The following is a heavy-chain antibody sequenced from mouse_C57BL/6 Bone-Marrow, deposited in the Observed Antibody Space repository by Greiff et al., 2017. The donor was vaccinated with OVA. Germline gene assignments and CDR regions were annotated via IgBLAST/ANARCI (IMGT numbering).Heavy chain of an antibody. D-gene: IGHD2-4*01. CDR2: IYPRSGNP. CDR1: GYTFTSYG. V-gene: IGHV1-81*01. Sequence: VQLQQSGAELARPGASVKLSCKASGYTFTSYGISWVKQRTGQGLEWIGEIYPRSGNPCYNEQFKGKATLTADKSSSTAYMELRSLTSEDSAVYFCARWGYYDYDGVFFAYWGQGTLVTVSA. CDR3: ARWGYYDYDGVFFAY. J-gene: IGHJ3*01.